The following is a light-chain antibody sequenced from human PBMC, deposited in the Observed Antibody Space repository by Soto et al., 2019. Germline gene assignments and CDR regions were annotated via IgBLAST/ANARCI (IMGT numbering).Light chain of an antibody. Sequence: IVLTQSPGTLSMSPGERATLSCTASQYVSSSYLAWYQQKPGQAPRVLVHGASTRATGIPDRFSGSGSGTDFTLTISRLEPEDFAVYYCQQYSSSPFTFGQGTRLENK. CDR2: GAS. CDR3: QQYSSSPFT. V-gene: IGKV3-20*01. CDR1: QYVSSSY. J-gene: IGKJ5*01.